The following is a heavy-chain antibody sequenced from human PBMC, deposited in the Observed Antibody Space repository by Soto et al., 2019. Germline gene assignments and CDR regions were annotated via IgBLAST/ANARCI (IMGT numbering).Heavy chain of an antibody. J-gene: IGHJ6*02. D-gene: IGHD1-26*01. CDR1: GFTFSTYP. CDR3: AREMGAPEKFYSGMDV. CDR2: ISYDGTDG. V-gene: IGHV3-30*03. Sequence: QVQLVESGGGVVQPGRSLRLSCVASGFTFSTYPMHWVRQAPGKGLEWVAIISYDGTDGYYADSVRGRFTISRDNSKDTLNMQMNSLKLEDTAVYYCAREMGAPEKFYSGMDVWGQGTTVTVSS.